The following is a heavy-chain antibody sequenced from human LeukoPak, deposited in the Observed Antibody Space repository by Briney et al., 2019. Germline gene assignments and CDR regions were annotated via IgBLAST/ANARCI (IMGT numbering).Heavy chain of an antibody. CDR2: IYYSGST. J-gene: IGHJ5*02. V-gene: IGHV4-30-4*08. CDR1: GGSISSGDYY. D-gene: IGHD1-14*01. Sequence: SQTLSLTCTVSGGSISSGDYYWSWIRQPPGKGLEWIGYIYYSGSTYYNPPLKSRVTISVDPSKNQFSLKLSSVTAADTAVYYCARREMKPETGGWFDPWGQGTLVTVSS. CDR3: ARREMKPETGGWFDP.